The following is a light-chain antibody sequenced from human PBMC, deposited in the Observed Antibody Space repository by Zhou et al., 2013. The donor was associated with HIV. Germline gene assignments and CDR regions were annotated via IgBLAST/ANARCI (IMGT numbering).Light chain of an antibody. J-gene: IGKJ4*01. CDR1: QSVFSN. CDR3: QQYYSYPLT. CDR2: DTS. Sequence: EVVMTQSPSTLSVSPGERVTLSCRASQSVFSNLAWYQQKIGQAPSLLIYDTSIRATGVPARFSGSGSGREFTLTISGLQSEDFATYYCQQYYSYPLTFGGGTKVEIK. V-gene: IGKV3-15*01.